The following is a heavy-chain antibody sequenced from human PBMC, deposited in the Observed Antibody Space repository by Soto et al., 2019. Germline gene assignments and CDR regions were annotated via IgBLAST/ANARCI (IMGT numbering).Heavy chain of an antibody. CDR3: ARDLPPYGDYRYYYYGMDV. CDR2: ISAYNGNT. V-gene: IGHV1-18*01. Sequence: QVQLVQSGAEVKKPGASVKVSCKASGYTFTSYGISWVRQAPGQGLEWMGWISAYNGNTNYAPKLQGRATMPTDTSTSTAYMELRSLRSDDTAVYYCARDLPPYGDYRYYYYGMDVSGQGTTVTVSS. D-gene: IGHD4-17*01. J-gene: IGHJ6*02. CDR1: GYTFTSYG.